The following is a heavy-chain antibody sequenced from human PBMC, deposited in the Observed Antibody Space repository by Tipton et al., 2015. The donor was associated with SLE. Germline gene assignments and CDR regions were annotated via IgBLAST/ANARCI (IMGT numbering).Heavy chain of an antibody. D-gene: IGHD2-8*01. CDR3: VYAGN. V-gene: IGHV3-66*01. J-gene: IGHJ4*02. CDR2: INFGGIT. CDR1: GFTVSGNY. Sequence: QLVQSGGGVVQPGRSLRLSCAASGFTVSGNYMTWVRQAPGKGLEWVSAINFGGITYYAESVKGRFAISTDNSKNTLYLQMNSLRAEDTAVYYCVYAGNWGQGTLVTVSS.